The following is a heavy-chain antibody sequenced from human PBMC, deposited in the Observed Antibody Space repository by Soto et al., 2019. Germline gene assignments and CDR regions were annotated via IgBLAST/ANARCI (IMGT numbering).Heavy chain of an antibody. D-gene: IGHD1-26*01. Sequence: PVGSLRLSCSTSVFRFNSFAIHCVRQSPGKGLEYVSAINANGGSTYFADSVKGRFSISRDASRNNVFLEMNSLSPEDTAVYHCANGRRGEYPSDALDVWGQGTTVNVSS. CDR3: ANGRRGEYPSDALDV. V-gene: IGHV3-64D*06. CDR1: VFRFNSFA. J-gene: IGHJ6*02. CDR2: INANGGST.